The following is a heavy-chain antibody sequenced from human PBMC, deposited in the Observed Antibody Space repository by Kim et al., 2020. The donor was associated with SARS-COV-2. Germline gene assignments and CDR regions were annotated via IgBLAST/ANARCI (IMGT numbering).Heavy chain of an antibody. J-gene: IGHJ4*02. D-gene: IGHD6-19*01. CDR3: AKEEWGSGLDY. CDR2: T. Sequence: TSYADSVKGRFTVSRAHSKNTLYLQMNSLRAEDTAVYYCAKEEWGSGLDYWGQGTLVTVSS. V-gene: IGHV3-23*01.